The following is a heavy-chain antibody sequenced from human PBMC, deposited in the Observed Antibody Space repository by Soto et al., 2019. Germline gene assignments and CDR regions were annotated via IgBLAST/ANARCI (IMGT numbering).Heavy chain of an antibody. V-gene: IGHV3-30*18. CDR2: ISYDGSNK. D-gene: IGHD2-15*01. J-gene: IGHJ6*02. CDR1: GFTFSSYG. CDR3: AKALEVVADPKEGYYYYYYGMDV. Sequence: PGGSLRLSCAASGFTFSSYGMHWVRQAPGKGLEWVAVISYDGSNKYYADSVKGRFTISRDNSKNTLYLQMNSLRAEDTAVYYYAKALEVVADPKEGYYYYYYGMDVWGQGTTVTVSS.